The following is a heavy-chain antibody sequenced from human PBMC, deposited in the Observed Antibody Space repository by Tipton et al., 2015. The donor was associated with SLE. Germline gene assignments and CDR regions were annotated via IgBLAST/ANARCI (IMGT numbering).Heavy chain of an antibody. CDR1: GGSFSGYY. Sequence: TLSLTCAVYGGSFSGYYWSWIRQPPGKGLEWIGYIYTSGSTNYNPSLKSRVTISVDTSKNQFSLKLSSVTAADTAVYYCARAPGSSSWYRGFGPWGQGTLVTVSS. CDR2: IYTSGST. D-gene: IGHD6-13*01. V-gene: IGHV4-4*09. J-gene: IGHJ5*02. CDR3: ARAPGSSSWYRGFGP.